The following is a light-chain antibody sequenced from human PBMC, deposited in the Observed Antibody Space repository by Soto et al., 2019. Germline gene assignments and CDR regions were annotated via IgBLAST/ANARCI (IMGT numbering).Light chain of an antibody. J-gene: IGLJ2*01. CDR1: SSSIGSNY. Sequence: QSVLTQPPSASGTPGQRVTISCSGSSSSIGSNYVYWYQQFPGSAPKLLIYRNDQRPSGVPDRFSGSKSGTSASLAISGPRSEDEADYYCAAWDDSLSAVVFGGGTKLTVL. CDR3: AAWDDSLSAVV. V-gene: IGLV1-47*01. CDR2: RND.